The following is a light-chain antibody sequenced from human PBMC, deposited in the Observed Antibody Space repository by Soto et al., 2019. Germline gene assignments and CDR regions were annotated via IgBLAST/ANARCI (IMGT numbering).Light chain of an antibody. CDR3: QQLNRYPIT. J-gene: IGKJ5*01. V-gene: IGKV1-9*01. CDR2: AAS. Sequence: IQLTQSPSSLSASVGARVTITCRASQGISSYLAWYQQKPGKAPKLLIYAASTLQSGVPSRFSGSGSGTDGTITISSLQPEDFETYYCQQLNRYPITFGQGTRLEIK. CDR1: QGISSY.